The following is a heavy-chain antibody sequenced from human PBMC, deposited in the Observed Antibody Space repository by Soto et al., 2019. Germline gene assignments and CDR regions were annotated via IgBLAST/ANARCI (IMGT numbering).Heavy chain of an antibody. Sequence: EVQLLESGGGLVQPGGSLRLSCAGTGFTFSSYGMSWVRQAPGKGLEWVSTIRGSAGNANYADSVKGRVTISRDDSTNTVHLQMNSLRPDDTAVYYCAKHLWFGESVFDPWGQGTLVVVSS. D-gene: IGHD3-10*01. J-gene: IGHJ5*02. CDR2: IRGSAGNA. V-gene: IGHV3-23*01. CDR1: GFTFSSYG. CDR3: AKHLWFGESVFDP.